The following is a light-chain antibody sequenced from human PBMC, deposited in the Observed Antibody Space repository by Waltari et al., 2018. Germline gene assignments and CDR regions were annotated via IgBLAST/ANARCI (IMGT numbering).Light chain of an antibody. J-gene: IGLJ2*01. CDR1: SLRTYY. V-gene: IGLV3-19*01. CDR2: GKN. CDR3: NSRDTIGDHVV. Sequence: SSELTQDPAVSVALGQTVRITCQGDSLRTYYASWYQQKPGQAPVLVFYGKNNRPSGIPDRFSDSSSGNTASLIITGTQAEDEAVYYCNSRDTIGDHVVFGGRTKLTVL.